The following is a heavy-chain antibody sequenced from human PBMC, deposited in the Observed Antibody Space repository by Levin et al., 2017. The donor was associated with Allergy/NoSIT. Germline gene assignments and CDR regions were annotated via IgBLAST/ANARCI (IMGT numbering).Heavy chain of an antibody. J-gene: IGHJ4*02. CDR3: ARIYCTSTSCYDGVDY. V-gene: IGHV3-48*01. CDR1: GFTFSSYS. D-gene: IGHD2-2*01. Sequence: AASVKVSCAASGFTFSSYSMNWVRQAPGKGLEWVSYISSSSSTIYYADSVKGRFTISRDNAKNSLYLQMNSLRAEDTAVYYCARIYCTSTSCYDGVDYWGQGTLVTVSS. CDR2: ISSSSSTI.